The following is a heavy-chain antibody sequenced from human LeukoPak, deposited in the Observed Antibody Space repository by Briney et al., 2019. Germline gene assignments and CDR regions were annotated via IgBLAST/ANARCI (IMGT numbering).Heavy chain of an antibody. CDR2: ISYDGSNK. J-gene: IGHJ4*02. CDR3: ARDSRDY. CDR1: GFTFSSYA. V-gene: IGHV3-30-3*01. Sequence: GRSLRLSCAASGFTFSSYAMHWVRQAPGKGLEWVAVISYDGSNKYYADSVKGRFTISRDNSKNTLYLQTNSLRAEDTAVYYCARDSRDYWGQGTLVTVSS.